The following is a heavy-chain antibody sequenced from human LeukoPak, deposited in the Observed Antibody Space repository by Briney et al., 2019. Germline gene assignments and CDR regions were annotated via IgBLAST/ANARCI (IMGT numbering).Heavy chain of an antibody. D-gene: IGHD2-8*01. CDR3: AREGRGVSVGMDV. V-gene: IGHV4-59*01. J-gene: IGHJ6*02. CDR1: GGSISSYY. Sequence: SETLPLTCTVSGGSISSYYWSWIRQPPGKGLEWIGYIYYSGSTNYNPSLKSRVTISVDTSKNQFSLKLSSVTAADTAVYYCAREGRGVSVGMDVWGQGTTVTVSS. CDR2: IYYSGST.